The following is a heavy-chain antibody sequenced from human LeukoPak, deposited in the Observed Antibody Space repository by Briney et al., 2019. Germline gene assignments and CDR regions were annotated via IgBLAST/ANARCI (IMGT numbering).Heavy chain of an antibody. D-gene: IGHD1-7*01. V-gene: IGHV3-48*03. CDR3: ARDVFKKGTPGAFDI. CDR2: ISSSGKTT. J-gene: IGHJ3*02. CDR1: RFTFSSYE. Sequence: PGGSLRLSCAASRFTFSSYEMNWVRQAPGKGLEWVSYISSSGKTTFYADSVKGRFTISRDNAKNSLYLQMNSLRAEDTAVYYCARDVFKKGTPGAFDIWGQGTMVTVSS.